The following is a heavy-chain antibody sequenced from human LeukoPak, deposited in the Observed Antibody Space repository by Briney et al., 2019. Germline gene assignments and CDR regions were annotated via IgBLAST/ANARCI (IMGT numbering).Heavy chain of an antibody. Sequence: GASVKVSCKASGGTFSSYAISWVRQAPGQGLEWMGGIIPIFGTANYAQKFQGRVTITTDESTSTAYMELSSLRSEDTAVYYCARDDSSTGWFDPWGQGTLVTVSS. CDR3: ARDDSSTGWFDP. V-gene: IGHV1-69*05. CDR1: GGTFSSYA. CDR2: IIPIFGTA. D-gene: IGHD6-6*01. J-gene: IGHJ5*02.